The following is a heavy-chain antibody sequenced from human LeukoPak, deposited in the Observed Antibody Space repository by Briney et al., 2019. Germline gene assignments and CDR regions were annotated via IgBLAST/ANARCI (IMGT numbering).Heavy chain of an antibody. Sequence: GASLRLSCAASGFTFSSYAMSWVRQAPGKGLEWVSAISGSGGSTYYADSVKGRFTISRDNSKNTLYLQMNSLRAEDTAVYYCAKDPATMVRGVTSYYFDYWGQGTLVTVSS. D-gene: IGHD3-10*01. V-gene: IGHV3-23*01. CDR2: ISGSGGST. CDR1: GFTFSSYA. J-gene: IGHJ4*02. CDR3: AKDPATMVRGVTSYYFDY.